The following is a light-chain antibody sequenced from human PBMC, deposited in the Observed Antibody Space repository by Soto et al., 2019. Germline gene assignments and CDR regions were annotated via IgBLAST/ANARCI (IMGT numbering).Light chain of an antibody. Sequence: QSVLTQPASVSGSPGQSITISCTGTSSDVGGYNYVSWYQQHPGKAPKLMIYEVSNRPSGVSNRFSGSKSGNTACLTISGLQAEDEADYYCSSYTSSSTWVFGGGTKLTVL. CDR2: EVS. CDR1: SSDVGGYNY. J-gene: IGLJ3*02. V-gene: IGLV2-14*01. CDR3: SSYTSSSTWV.